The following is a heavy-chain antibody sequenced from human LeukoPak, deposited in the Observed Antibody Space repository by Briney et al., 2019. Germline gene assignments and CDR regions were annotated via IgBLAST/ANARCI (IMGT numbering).Heavy chain of an antibody. D-gene: IGHD4-17*01. CDR1: GFTFSYG. CDR2: ISGSGGST. CDR3: AKREPYGGRYHYYYMDV. Sequence: GGSLRLSCAASGFTFSYGMSWVRQAPGKGLEWVSAISGSGGSTYYADSVEGRFTISRDNSKNTLYLQMNSLRAEDTAVYYCAKREPYGGRYHYYYMDVWGKGTTVTISS. J-gene: IGHJ6*03. V-gene: IGHV3-23*01.